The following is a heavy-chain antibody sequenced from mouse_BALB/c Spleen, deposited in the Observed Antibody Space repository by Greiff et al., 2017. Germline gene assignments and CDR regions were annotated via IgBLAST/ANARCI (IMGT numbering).Heavy chain of an antibody. Sequence: QVQLKESGAELVKPGASVKLSCKASGYTFTEYIIHWVKQRSGQGLEWIGWFYPGSGSIKYNEKFKDKATLTADKSSSTVYMELSRLTSEDSAVYFCARHEDPYYSVLPFDVWGAGTTVTVSS. D-gene: IGHD1-1*01. J-gene: IGHJ1*01. CDR3: ARHEDPYYSVLPFDV. CDR1: GYTFTEYI. CDR2: FYPGSGSI. V-gene: IGHV1-62-2*01.